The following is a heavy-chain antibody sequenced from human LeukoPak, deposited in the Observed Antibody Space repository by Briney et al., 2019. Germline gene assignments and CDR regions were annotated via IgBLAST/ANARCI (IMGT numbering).Heavy chain of an antibody. V-gene: IGHV4-34*01. CDR3: ARGLGSWFDP. J-gene: IGHJ5*02. CDR2: INHSGST. Sequence: SETLSLTCAVYGGSFSGYYWSWIRQPPGKGLEWIREINHSGSTNYNPSLKSRVTISVDTSKNQFSLKLSSVTAADTAVYYCARGLGSWFDPWGQGTLVTVSS. CDR1: GGSFSGYY.